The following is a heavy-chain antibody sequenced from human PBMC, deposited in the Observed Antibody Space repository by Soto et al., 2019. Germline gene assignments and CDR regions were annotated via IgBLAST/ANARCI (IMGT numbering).Heavy chain of an antibody. CDR2: IFPSDSDT. D-gene: IGHD3-22*01. CDR3: ARKDKSGYFNWFDP. V-gene: IGHV5-51*01. CDR1: GYRFTSYW. J-gene: IGHJ5*02. Sequence: GESLKISCRTSGYRFTSYWIAWVRQMPGKGLEWMGIIFPSDSDTRYSPSFQGQVTISADRSTSTVFLQWASLKASDTAVYFCARKDKSGYFNWFDPWGQGALVTVSS.